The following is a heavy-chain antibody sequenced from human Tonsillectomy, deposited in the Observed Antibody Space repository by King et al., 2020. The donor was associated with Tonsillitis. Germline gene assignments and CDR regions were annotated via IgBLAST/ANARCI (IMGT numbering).Heavy chain of an antibody. CDR2: ITWDGGST. CDR1: GFNFDDYA. D-gene: IGHD3-22*01. Sequence: VQLVESGGVVVQPGGSLRLSCAASGFNFDDYAMHWVRQAPGKGLQWVSLITWDGGSTYYADSVKGRFTISRDNSKNSLYLQMNSLRTEDTALYYCVKEAYQYESNGYDWHFDLWGRGTLVTVSS. CDR3: VKEAYQYESNGYDWHFDL. V-gene: IGHV3-43D*03. J-gene: IGHJ2*01.